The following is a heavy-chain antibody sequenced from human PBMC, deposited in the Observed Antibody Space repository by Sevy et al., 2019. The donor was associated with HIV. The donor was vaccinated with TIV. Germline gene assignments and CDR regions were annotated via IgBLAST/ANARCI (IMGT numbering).Heavy chain of an antibody. CDR1: GYTFTGQY. CDR2: INPNSGDT. Sequence: ASVKVSCKDSGYTFTGQYMHWVRQAPGQGLEWMGWINPNSGDTKYEQEFQGRVTMTRDTSISTAYMELSGLKSDDTAIYYCARDLRVRGYSYGSFDYWGQGTLVTVSS. V-gene: IGHV1-2*02. J-gene: IGHJ4*02. CDR3: ARDLRVRGYSYGSFDY. D-gene: IGHD5-18*01.